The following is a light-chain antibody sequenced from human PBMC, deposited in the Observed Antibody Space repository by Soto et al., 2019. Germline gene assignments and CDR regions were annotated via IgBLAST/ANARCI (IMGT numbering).Light chain of an antibody. CDR2: DVN. Sequence: QSALTQPASVSGSPGQSITISCSGTSSDLGTYNYVSWYQQHPDTPPKLMIYDVNKRPSGVPYRFSGSKYGNTASLTISGLQAEDEDDYYCCLYAVTFYVFGTGSKVTVL. CDR3: CLYAVTFYV. CDR1: SSDLGTYNY. J-gene: IGLJ1*01. V-gene: IGLV2-11*01.